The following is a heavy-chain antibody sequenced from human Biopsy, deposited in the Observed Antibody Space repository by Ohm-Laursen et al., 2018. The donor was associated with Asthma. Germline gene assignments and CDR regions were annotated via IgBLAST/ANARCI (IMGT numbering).Heavy chain of an antibody. J-gene: IGHJ4*02. D-gene: IGHD2-21*01. CDR1: GYPFTDYY. CDR2: INPNSGGT. Sequence: ASVKVSCKASGYPFTDYYVHWVRQAPEQGLEWMGRINPNSGGTNYAQKFQGRVTMTRDTSISTAYMELSRLRSDDTAVYYCARSFVLGIPDYWGQGTLVTVSS. CDR3: ARSFVLGIPDY. V-gene: IGHV1-2*06.